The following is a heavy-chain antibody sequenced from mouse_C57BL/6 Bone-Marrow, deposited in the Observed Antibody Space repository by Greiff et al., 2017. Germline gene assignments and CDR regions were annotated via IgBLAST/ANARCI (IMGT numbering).Heavy chain of an antibody. CDR1: GYAFTNYL. V-gene: IGHV1-54*01. CDR2: INPGSGGT. D-gene: IGHD2-1*01. CDR3: ARRGGNSAWFAY. Sequence: QVQLQQSGAELVRPGTSVKVSCKASGYAFTNYLIEWVKQRPGQGLEWIGVINPGSGGTNYNEKFKGKATLTADKSSSTAYMQLSSLTSEDSAFYFCARRGGNSAWFAYWGQGTLVTVSA. J-gene: IGHJ3*01.